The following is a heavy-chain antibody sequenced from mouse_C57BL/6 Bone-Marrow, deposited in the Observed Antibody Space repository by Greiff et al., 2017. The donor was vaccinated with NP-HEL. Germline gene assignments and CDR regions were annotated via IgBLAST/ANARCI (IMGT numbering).Heavy chain of an antibody. J-gene: IGHJ1*03. V-gene: IGHV1-72*01. Sequence: QVQLKQPGAELVKPGASVKLSCKASGYTFTSYWMHWVKQRPGRGLEWIGWIDPNSGGTKYNDKFKSKATLTVDKPSSTAYMQLSSLTSGDSAVYYCARRLHPYWYCDVWGTGTTVTVYS. CDR3: ARRLHPYWYCDV. D-gene: IGHD2-13*01. CDR2: IDPNSGGT. CDR1: GYTFTSYW.